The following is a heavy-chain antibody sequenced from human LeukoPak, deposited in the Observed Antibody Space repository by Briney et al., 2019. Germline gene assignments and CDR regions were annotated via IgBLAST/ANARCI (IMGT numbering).Heavy chain of an antibody. J-gene: IGHJ5*02. V-gene: IGHV3-21*01. CDR1: GFTFSSYS. D-gene: IGHD5-24*01. CDR3: ARDIREMATFGEFDP. Sequence: GGSLRLSCAASGFTFSSYSMNWVRQAPGKGLEWVSSISSSSSYIYYADSVKGRLTISRDNAKNSLYLQMNSLRAEDTAVYYCARDIREMATFGEFDPWGQGTLVTVSS. CDR2: ISSSSSYI.